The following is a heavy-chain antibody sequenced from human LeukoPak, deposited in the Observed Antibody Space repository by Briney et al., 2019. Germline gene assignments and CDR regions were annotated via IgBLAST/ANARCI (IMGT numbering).Heavy chain of an antibody. V-gene: IGHV3-66*01. J-gene: IGHJ4*02. CDR1: GITVASSY. D-gene: IGHD6-19*01. CDR2: IYSGGAT. CDR3: ARAPSGWNFDR. Sequence: GGSLRLSCAASGITVASSYMSWVRQAPGKGLEWVSAIYSGGATYYADSAKGRFTISRDNSKNTLYLQMNNLRVEDTTVYYCARAPSGWNFDRWGQGALVTVST.